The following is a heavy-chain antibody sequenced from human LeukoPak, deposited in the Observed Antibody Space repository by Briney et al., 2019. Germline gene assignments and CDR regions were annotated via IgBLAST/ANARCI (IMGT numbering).Heavy chain of an antibody. CDR2: INPNSGGS. V-gene: IGHV1-2*02. CDR3: AREGSGYDPDY. J-gene: IGHJ4*02. CDR1: GYTFTGYY. Sequence: ASVQVSCQDSGYTFTGYYMHWVRQAPGQGLEWMGWINPNSGGSNYAQMFRGMVTMTRDTSISTAYMELSRLRSDETVVYYGAREGSGYDPDYWGQGTLVAVSS. D-gene: IGHD5-12*01.